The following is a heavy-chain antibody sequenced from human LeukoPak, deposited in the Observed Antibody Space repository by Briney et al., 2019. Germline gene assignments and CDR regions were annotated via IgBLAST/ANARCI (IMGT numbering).Heavy chain of an antibody. D-gene: IGHD6-6*01. CDR3: SKAHGSSPDYLDY. Sequence: GGSLRLSCAASGFTFSSYAMMEVDQAPGKGLKWVSSISGSGCKTYKADSVGGRVNIFRDNSKKTLYLEMNILGGDDKAVYFCSKAHGSSPDYLDYWGQGTMVSVS. CDR2: ISGSGCKT. CDR1: GFTFSSYA. J-gene: IGHJ4*02. V-gene: IGHV3-23*01.